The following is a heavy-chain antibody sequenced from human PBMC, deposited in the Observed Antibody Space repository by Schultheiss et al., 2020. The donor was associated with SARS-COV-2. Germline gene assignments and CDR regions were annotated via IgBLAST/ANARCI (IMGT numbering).Heavy chain of an antibody. D-gene: IGHD5-24*01. V-gene: IGHV4-4*02. Sequence: SGPTLVKPTETLTLTCTVSGFSLSNARMGVSWIRQPPGKGLEWIGEINHSGSTNYNPSLKSRVTMSVDTSKNQFSLKLSSVTAADTAVYYCARDMADYYYGMDVWGQGTTVTVSS. CDR1: GFSLSNARMG. CDR3: ARDMADYYYGMDV. J-gene: IGHJ6*02. CDR2: INHSGST.